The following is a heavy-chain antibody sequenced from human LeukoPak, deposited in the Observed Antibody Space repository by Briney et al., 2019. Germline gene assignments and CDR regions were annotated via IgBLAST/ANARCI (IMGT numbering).Heavy chain of an antibody. J-gene: IGHJ4*02. CDR2: ISAYNGNT. V-gene: IGHV1-18*01. Sequence: ASVKVSCKASGYTFTSYGISWVRQAPGQGLEWMGWISAYNGNTNYAQKPQGRVTMTTDTSTSTAYMELRSLRSDDTAVYYCARGGYYYDSSGYLYYFDYWGQGTLVTVSS. CDR1: GYTFTSYG. CDR3: ARGGYYYDSSGYLYYFDY. D-gene: IGHD3-22*01.